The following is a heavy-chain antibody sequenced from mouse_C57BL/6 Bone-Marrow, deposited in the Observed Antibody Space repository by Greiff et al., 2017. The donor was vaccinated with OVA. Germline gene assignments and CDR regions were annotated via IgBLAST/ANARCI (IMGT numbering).Heavy chain of an antibody. J-gene: IGHJ2*01. V-gene: IGHV5-4*01. Sequence: EVQLQESGGGLVKPGGSLKLSCAASGFTFSSYAMSWVRQTPEKRLEWVATISDGGSYTYYPDNVKGRFTISRDNAKNNLYLQMSHLKSEDTAMYYCAREHYGSTGGQGTTLTVSS. D-gene: IGHD1-1*01. CDR2: ISDGGSYT. CDR1: GFTFSSYA. CDR3: AREHYGST.